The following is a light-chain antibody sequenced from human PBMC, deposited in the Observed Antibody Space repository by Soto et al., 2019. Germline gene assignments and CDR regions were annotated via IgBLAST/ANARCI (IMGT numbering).Light chain of an antibody. CDR2: AAS. Sequence: DIQMTQSPSSLSASVGDRVTISCRASQGISNYLAWYQQKPGKVPKLLIYAASTLRSGVPSRFGGSGSGTDFTLTISSLQPEDVGTYYCQKYNSAHQGFGPGTKVDIK. J-gene: IGKJ3*01. CDR1: QGISNY. V-gene: IGKV1-27*01. CDR3: QKYNSAHQG.